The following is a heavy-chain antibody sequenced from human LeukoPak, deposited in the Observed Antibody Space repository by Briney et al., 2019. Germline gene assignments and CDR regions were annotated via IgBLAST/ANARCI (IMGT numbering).Heavy chain of an antibody. Sequence: ASVKASCKASGYTFTGYYMHWVRQAPGQGLEWMGWINPNSGGTNYAQKFQGRVTMTRDTSISTAYMELSRLRSDDTAVYYCCRFLEWGSYFDYWGQGTLVTVSS. J-gene: IGHJ4*02. D-gene: IGHD3-3*01. V-gene: IGHV1-2*02. CDR2: INPNSGGT. CDR3: CRFLEWGSYFDY. CDR1: GYTFTGYY.